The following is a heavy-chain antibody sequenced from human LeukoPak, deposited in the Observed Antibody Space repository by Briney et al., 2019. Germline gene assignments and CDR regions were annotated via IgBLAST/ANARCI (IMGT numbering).Heavy chain of an antibody. CDR3: AKMAGWSGYHYYYYYGMDV. J-gene: IGHJ6*02. Sequence: PGGSLRLSCAASGFTFSSYAIHWVRQAPGKGLEWVAVISYDGSNKYYADSVKGRFTISRDNSKNTLYLQMNSLRAEDTAVYYCAKMAGWSGYHYYYYYGMDVWGQGTTVTVSS. CDR1: GFTFSSYA. CDR2: ISYDGSNK. V-gene: IGHV3-30-3*02. D-gene: IGHD3-3*01.